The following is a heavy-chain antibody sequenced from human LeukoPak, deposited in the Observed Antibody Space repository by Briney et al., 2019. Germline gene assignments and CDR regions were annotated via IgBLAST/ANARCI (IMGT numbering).Heavy chain of an antibody. V-gene: IGHV3-23*01. J-gene: IGHJ4*02. D-gene: IGHD1-26*01. CDR2: ISGSGSST. CDR3: AKVVGVPGGY. Sequence: GGSLRLSCAASGFTFSSYAMSWGRQAPGKGVEGRSAISGSGSSTNYADSVRGRFTISRHNSKNTLYLQMNSLRADATSVYYCAKVVGVPGGYWGQGTQVTVSS. CDR1: GFTFSSYA.